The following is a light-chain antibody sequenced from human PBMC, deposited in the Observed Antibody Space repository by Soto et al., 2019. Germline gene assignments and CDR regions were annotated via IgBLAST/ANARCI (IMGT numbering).Light chain of an antibody. Sequence: EIVLTQSPGTLSLSPGERATLSCRASQSVSSSYLAWYQQKPGQAPRLLIYGASSRATGIPDRFSGSGSGTDFTLTISRLAPEDFAVYYCQQYGSSRKLTFGGGTKVEIE. CDR1: QSVSSSY. J-gene: IGKJ4*01. V-gene: IGKV3-20*01. CDR3: QQYGSSRKLT. CDR2: GAS.